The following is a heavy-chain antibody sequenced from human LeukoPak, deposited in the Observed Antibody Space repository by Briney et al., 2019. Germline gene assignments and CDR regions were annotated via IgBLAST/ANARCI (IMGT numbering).Heavy chain of an antibody. CDR3: ARDRAYYYDSASDY. Sequence: PGGSLRLSCTVSGFTVSSNSMSWVRQAPGKGLEWVSFIYSDNTHYSDSVKGRFTISRDNSRNTLYLQMNSLRAEDTAVYYCARDRAYYYDSASDYWGQGTLVTVSS. J-gene: IGHJ4*02. D-gene: IGHD3-22*01. V-gene: IGHV3-53*01. CDR1: GFTVSSNS. CDR2: IYSDNT.